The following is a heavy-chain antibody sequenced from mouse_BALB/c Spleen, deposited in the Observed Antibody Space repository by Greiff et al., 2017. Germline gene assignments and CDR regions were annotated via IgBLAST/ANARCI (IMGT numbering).Heavy chain of an antibody. V-gene: IGHV5-6-5*01. J-gene: IGHJ3*01. CDR2: ISSGGST. CDR1: GFTFSSYA. CDR3: AREGYYGNYGFAY. D-gene: IGHD2-1*01. Sequence: EVKVVESGGGLVKPGGSLKLSCAASGFTFSSYAMSWVRQTPEKRLEWVASISSGGSTYYPDSVKGRFTISRDNARNILYLQMSSLRSEDTAMYYCAREGYYGNYGFAYWGQGTLVTVSA.